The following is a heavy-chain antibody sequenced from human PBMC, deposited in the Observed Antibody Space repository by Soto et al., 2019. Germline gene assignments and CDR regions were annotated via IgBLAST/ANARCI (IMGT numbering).Heavy chain of an antibody. CDR2: IYYSGST. J-gene: IGHJ4*02. V-gene: IGHV4-59*01. CDR1: GGSISSYY. D-gene: IGHD3-10*01. CDR3: AREGITMVRGVIYY. Sequence: SETLSLTCTVSGGSISSYYWSWIRQPPGKGLEWIGYIYYSGSTNYNPSLKSRVTISVDTSKNQFSPKLSSVTAADTAVYYCAREGITMVRGVIYYWGQGTLVTVSS.